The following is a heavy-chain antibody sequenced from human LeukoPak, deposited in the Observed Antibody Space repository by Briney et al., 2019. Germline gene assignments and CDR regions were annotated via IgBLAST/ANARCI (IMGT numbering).Heavy chain of an antibody. CDR3: ARDPGDSSGYYLYYYFDY. Sequence: GGSLRLSCAASGFTFSCYSMNWVRQAPGRGLEWVSSISSSSSYIYYADSVKGRFTISRDNAKNSLYLQMNSLRAEDTAVYYCARDPGDSSGYYLYYYFDYWGQGTLVTVSS. CDR2: ISSSSSYI. D-gene: IGHD3-22*01. V-gene: IGHV3-21*01. J-gene: IGHJ4*02. CDR1: GFTFSCYS.